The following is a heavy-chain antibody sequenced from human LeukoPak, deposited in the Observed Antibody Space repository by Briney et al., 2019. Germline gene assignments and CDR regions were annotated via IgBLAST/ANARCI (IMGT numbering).Heavy chain of an antibody. CDR3: AKEHGYYYDSSGYYLAY. CDR1: GFTFSSYG. D-gene: IGHD3-22*01. CDR2: IWYDGSNK. V-gene: IGHV3-33*06. Sequence: PGGSLRLSCAASGFTFSSYGMHWVRQAPGKGLEWVAVIWYDGSNKYYADSVKGRFTISRDNSKNTLYLQMNSLRAEDTAVYYCAKEHGYYYDSSGYYLAYWGQGTLVTVSS. J-gene: IGHJ4*02.